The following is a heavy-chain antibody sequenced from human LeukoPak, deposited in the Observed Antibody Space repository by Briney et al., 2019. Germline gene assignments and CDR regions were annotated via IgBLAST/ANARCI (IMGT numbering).Heavy chain of an antibody. CDR2: IYSGGNT. J-gene: IGHJ4*02. V-gene: IGHV3-53*01. CDR1: GFTVSSNY. D-gene: IGHD3-16*01. CDR3: AREVLGGFDY. Sequence: QPGGSLRLPCAASGFTVSSNYMSWVRQAPGKGLEWVSIIYSGGNTYYADSVKGRFTISRDNSKNTLYLQMNSLRAEDTAVYYCAREVLGGFDYWGQGALVTVSS.